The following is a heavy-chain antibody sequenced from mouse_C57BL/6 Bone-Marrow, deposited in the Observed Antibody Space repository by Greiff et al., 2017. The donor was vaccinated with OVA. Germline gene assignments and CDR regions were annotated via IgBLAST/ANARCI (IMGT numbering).Heavy chain of an antibody. CDR3: ARFRLFYYFDY. V-gene: IGHV1-82*01. CDR2: IYPGDGDT. D-gene: IGHD1-3*01. J-gene: IGHJ2*01. CDR1: GYAFSSSW. Sequence: VKLVESGPELVKPGASVKISCKASGYAFSSSWMNWVKQRPGKGLEWIGRIYPGDGDTNYNGKFKGKATLTADKSSSTAYMQLSSLTSEDSAVYFCARFRLFYYFDYWGQGTTLTVSS.